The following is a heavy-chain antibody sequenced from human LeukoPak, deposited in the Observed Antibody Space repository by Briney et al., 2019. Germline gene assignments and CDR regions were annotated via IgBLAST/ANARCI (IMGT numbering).Heavy chain of an antibody. J-gene: IGHJ4*02. CDR3: ARSRLKSDY. CDR2: IKEDGSDK. Sequence: SGGSLRLPCAASGFTFSTYWMSWVRQAPGKGLEWVANIKEDGSDKYYVDSVKGRFTISGDNAKNSLYLQMNGLRAEDTAVYYCARSRLKSDYWGQGTLVTVSS. D-gene: IGHD6-6*01. V-gene: IGHV3-7*04. CDR1: GFTFSTYW.